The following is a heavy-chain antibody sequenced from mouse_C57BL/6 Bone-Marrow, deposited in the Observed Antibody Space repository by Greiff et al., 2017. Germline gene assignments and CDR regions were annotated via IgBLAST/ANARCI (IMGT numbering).Heavy chain of an antibody. CDR2: IDPANGNT. CDR3: ARDLYYDYDGDY. Sequence: VQLQQSVAELVRPGASVTLSCTASGFNIKNTYMHWVQQRPEQGLEWIGRIDPANGNTKYAPKFPGKATITADPSSNTAYLQLSSLTSEDTAIYYCARDLYYDYDGDYGVQGTTLTVSS. D-gene: IGHD2-4*01. V-gene: IGHV14-3*01. CDR1: GFNIKNTY. J-gene: IGHJ2*01.